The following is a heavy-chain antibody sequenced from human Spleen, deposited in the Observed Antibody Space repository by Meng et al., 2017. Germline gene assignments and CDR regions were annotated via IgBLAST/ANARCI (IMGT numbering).Heavy chain of an antibody. CDR1: GYTFTSYD. Sequence: ASVKVSCKASGYTFTSYDINWVRQATGQGLEWMGWMNPNSGNTGYAQKFQGRVTMTRNTSISTAYMELSSLRSEDTAVYYCARGSRQIIVVVVAATSYGMYVWGQGTTVTVSS. V-gene: IGHV1-8*01. CDR2: MNPNSGNT. J-gene: IGHJ6*02. CDR3: ARGSRQIIVVVVAATSYGMYV. D-gene: IGHD2-15*01.